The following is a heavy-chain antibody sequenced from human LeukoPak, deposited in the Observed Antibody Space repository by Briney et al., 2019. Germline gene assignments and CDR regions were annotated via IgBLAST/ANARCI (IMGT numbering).Heavy chain of an antibody. V-gene: IGHV3-30*18. CDR1: GFTFSSYG. D-gene: IGHD3-9*01. Sequence: PGGSLRLSCAASGFTFSSYGMHWVRQAPGKGLERVAVISYDGSNKYYADSVKGRFTISRDNSKNTLYLQMNSLRAEDTAVYYCAKVELRYFDWSPPDYWGQGTLVTVPS. CDR3: AKVELRYFDWSPPDY. J-gene: IGHJ4*02. CDR2: ISYDGSNK.